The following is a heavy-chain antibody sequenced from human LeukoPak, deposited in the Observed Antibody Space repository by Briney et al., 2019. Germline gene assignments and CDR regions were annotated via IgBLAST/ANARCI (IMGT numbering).Heavy chain of an antibody. Sequence: SETLSLTCAVYGGSLSGYYWRWIRQPPGKGLEWIGEINHSGSTNYNPSLKGRVTISVDTYKKQFSLKLSSVTAADTAVYYCASRGYGGNSERGFDPWGQGTLVTVSS. CDR2: INHSGST. CDR1: GGSLSGYY. D-gene: IGHD4-23*01. V-gene: IGHV4-34*01. J-gene: IGHJ5*02. CDR3: ASRGYGGNSERGFDP.